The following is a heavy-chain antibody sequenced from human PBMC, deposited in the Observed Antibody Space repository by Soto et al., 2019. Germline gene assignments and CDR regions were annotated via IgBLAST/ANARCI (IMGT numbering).Heavy chain of an antibody. D-gene: IGHD4-17*01. V-gene: IGHV4-61*01. CDR1: GGSVSSGSYD. J-gene: IGHJ6*02. CDR3: ARVWATVTTDAYYYYYGMDV. CDR2: IYYSGST. Sequence: SETLSLTCTVSGGSVSSGSYDWSWIRQPPGKGLEWIGYIYYSGSTNYNPSLKSRVTISVDTSKNQFSLKLSSVTAADTAVYYCARVWATVTTDAYYYYYGMDVWGQGTTVTVSS.